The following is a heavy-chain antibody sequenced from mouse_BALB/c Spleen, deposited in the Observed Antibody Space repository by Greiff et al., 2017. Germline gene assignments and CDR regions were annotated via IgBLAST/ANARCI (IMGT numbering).Heavy chain of an antibody. V-gene: IGHV1-87*01. CDR3: ANGYDWFAY. Sequence: QVQLKQSGAELARPGASVKLSCKASGYTFTSYWMQWVKQRPGQGLEWIGAIYPGDGDTRYTQKFKGKATLTADKSSSTAYMQLSSLASEDSAVYYCANGYDWFAYWGQGTLVTVSA. D-gene: IGHD2-2*01. CDR1: GYTFTSYW. CDR2: IYPGDGDT. J-gene: IGHJ3*01.